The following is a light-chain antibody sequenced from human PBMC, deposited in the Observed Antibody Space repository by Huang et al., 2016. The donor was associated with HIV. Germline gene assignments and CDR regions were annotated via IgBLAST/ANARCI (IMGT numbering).Light chain of an antibody. V-gene: IGKV3-15*01. Sequence: IVMTQSPATLSVSPGARVTLSCRANRSVSTNLAWYQQRPGQAPRLLLYGSSTSASGSPSRFSGSGSGTDFSLTISILQSEDFALYYCHQYNNWLLSFGGGTRVDI. CDR2: GSS. CDR3: HQYNNWLLS. CDR1: RSVSTN. J-gene: IGKJ4*01.